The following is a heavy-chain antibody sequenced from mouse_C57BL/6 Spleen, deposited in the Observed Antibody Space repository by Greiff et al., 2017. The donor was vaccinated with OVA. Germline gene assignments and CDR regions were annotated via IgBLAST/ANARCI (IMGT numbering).Heavy chain of an antibody. D-gene: IGHD1-1*01. CDR1: GYAFSSYW. J-gene: IGHJ4*01. CDR2: IYPGDGDP. Sequence: VMLVESGAELVKPGASVKISCKASGYAFSSYWMNWVKQRPGKGLEWIGQIYPGDGDPNYNGKFKGKATLTADKSSSTAYMQLSSLTSEDSAVYFCARYGTTVVGGAMDYWGQGTSVTVSS. CDR3: ARYGTTVVGGAMDY. V-gene: IGHV1-80*01.